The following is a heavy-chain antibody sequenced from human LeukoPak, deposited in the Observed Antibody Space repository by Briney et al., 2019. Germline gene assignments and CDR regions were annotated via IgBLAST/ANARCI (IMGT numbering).Heavy chain of an antibody. D-gene: IGHD3-10*01. CDR1: GFTFSSYW. Sequence: GGSLRLSCAASGFTFSSYWMSWVRQAPGKGLEWVANIKQDGSEKYYVDSVKGRFTISRDNAKNSLYLEMSSLRAEDTAEYYCARLFGEVTIYDYWGQGTLVTVSS. J-gene: IGHJ4*02. CDR3: ARLFGEVTIYDY. CDR2: IKQDGSEK. V-gene: IGHV3-7*01.